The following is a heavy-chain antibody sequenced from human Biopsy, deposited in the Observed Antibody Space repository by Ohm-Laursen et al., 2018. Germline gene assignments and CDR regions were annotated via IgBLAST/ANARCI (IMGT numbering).Heavy chain of an antibody. CDR1: GFGMYA. V-gene: IGHV3-30*18. D-gene: IGHD6-19*01. CDR3: AKDGGQWLGGAFDI. Sequence: SLRLSCAACGFGMYAMQWVRQPPGKGLEWLGVIACDGSNKYYAESVKGRFTISRDRSRDTVHLQMNSLRYEDTALYYCAKDGGQWLGGAFDIWGHGTMVSVSS. CDR2: IACDGSNK. J-gene: IGHJ3*02.